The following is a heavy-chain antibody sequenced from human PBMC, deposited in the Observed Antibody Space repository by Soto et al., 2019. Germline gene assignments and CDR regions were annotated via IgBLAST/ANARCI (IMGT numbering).Heavy chain of an antibody. D-gene: IGHD6-19*01. J-gene: IGHJ4*02. CDR1: GFSFSRYA. Sequence: EVQLLESGGDLVQPGGSLRLSCAASGFSFSRYAMIWVRQAPGKGQEWVAGMTGSGYTIKYADSVKGRFTISRDNSKNTLYLQMNSLRVEDTARYYCAKDDVAGDGLWLQADWGQGTAVTVSP. CDR2: MTGSGYTI. CDR3: AKDDVAGDGLWLQAD. V-gene: IGHV3-23*01.